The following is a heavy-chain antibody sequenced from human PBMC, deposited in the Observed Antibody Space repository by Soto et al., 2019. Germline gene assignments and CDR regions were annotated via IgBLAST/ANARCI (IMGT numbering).Heavy chain of an antibody. CDR3: ARSHSYSNSWYDY. J-gene: IGHJ4*02. V-gene: IGHV1-46*01. CDR1: GFTVTIYY. D-gene: IGHD6-13*01. Sequence: ASVKGSCKASGFTVTIYYRHWVRQAPGQGLEYVGIINPSGDGTTYAQNFQGRVTLSRDTSTSTVYMEMRSLRSGDTAVYYCARSHSYSNSWYDYWGQGTLVTVSS. CDR2: INPSGDGT.